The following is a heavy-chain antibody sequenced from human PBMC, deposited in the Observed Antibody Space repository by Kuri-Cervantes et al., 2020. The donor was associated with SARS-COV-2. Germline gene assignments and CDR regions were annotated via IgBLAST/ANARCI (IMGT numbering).Heavy chain of an antibody. D-gene: IGHD5-18*01. CDR1: GFTFDDYA. CDR2: ISWNSGSI. J-gene: IGHJ4*02. V-gene: IGHV3-9*01. Sequence: GGSLRLSCAASGFTFDDYAMHWVRQAPGKGLEWVSGISWNSGSIGYADSVKGRFTISRDNSKNTLYLQMNSLRAEDTAVYYCARGGGRYSYYFYWGQGTLVTVSS. CDR3: ARGGGRYSYYFY.